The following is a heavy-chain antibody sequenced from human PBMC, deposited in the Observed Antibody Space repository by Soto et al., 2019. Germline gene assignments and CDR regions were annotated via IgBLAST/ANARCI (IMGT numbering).Heavy chain of an antibody. J-gene: IGHJ4*02. CDR1: GGTFSSYA. Sequence: SVKVSCKASGGTFSSYAISWVRQAPGQGLEWMGGIIPIFGTANYAQKFQGRVTITADESTSTAYMELSSLRSEDTAVYYCARDGNFLSGIVGATLDYWGQGTLVTVSS. D-gene: IGHD1-26*01. CDR3: ARDGNFLSGIVGATLDY. V-gene: IGHV1-69*13. CDR2: IIPIFGTA.